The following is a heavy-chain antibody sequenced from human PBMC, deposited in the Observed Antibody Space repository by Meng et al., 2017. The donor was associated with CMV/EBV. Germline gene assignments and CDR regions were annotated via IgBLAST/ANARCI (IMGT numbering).Heavy chain of an antibody. D-gene: IGHD2-2*01. V-gene: IGHV4-39*01. CDR3: ARGGGVDCSSTSCSYYYYYGMDV. CDR2: IYYSGST. CDR1: GGSISSSSYY. J-gene: IGHJ6*02. Sequence: GSLRLSCTVSGGSISSSSYYWGWIRQPPGKGLEWIGSIYYSGSTYYNPSLKSRATISVDTSKNQLSLKLSSVTAADTAVYYCARGGGVDCSSTSCSYYYYYGMDVWGQGTTVTVSS.